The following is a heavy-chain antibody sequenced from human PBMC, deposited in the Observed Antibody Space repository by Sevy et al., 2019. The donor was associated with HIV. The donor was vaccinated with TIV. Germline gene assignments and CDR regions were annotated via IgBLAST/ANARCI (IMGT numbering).Heavy chain of an antibody. V-gene: IGHV3-30*18. J-gene: IGHJ6*02. D-gene: IGHD2-8*01. Sequence: GGSLRLSCAASRFSFNRYGMHWVRQAPGKGLEWVAVISYDGSNEHYADSVRGRFTVSRDNAKKTVYLQMNSLKFEDTAVYYCAKDRIVLMMYAPGSHYYGLDVWGQGITVTVSS. CDR3: AKDRIVLMMYAPGSHYYGLDV. CDR2: ISYDGSNE. CDR1: RFSFNRYG.